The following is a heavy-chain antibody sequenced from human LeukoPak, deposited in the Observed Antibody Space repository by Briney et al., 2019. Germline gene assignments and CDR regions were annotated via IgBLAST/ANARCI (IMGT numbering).Heavy chain of an antibody. V-gene: IGHV4-61*10. Sequence: SETLSLTCTVSGGSISSDSYYWSWIRQPAGKGLEWIGYIYYSGSTNYNPSLKSRVTIPVDTSKNQFSLKLSSVTAADTAVYYCARGRCSGGSCYSGIYYYYMDVWGKGTTVTVSS. CDR1: GGSISSDSYY. CDR3: ARGRCSGGSCYSGIYYYYMDV. J-gene: IGHJ6*03. D-gene: IGHD2-15*01. CDR2: IYYSGST.